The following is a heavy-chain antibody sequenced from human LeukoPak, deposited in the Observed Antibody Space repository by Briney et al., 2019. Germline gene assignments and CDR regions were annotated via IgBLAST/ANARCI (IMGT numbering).Heavy chain of an antibody. D-gene: IGHD3-16*02. CDR2: IYHSGST. CDR3: ARLLVGLSADF. Sequence: SETLSLTCTVSGGSISSYYWSWIRQPPGKGLEWIGYIYHSGSTYYNPSLKSRVTISGDRPKNQFSLDLNSVTAADTAVYYCARLLVGLSADFWGQGTLVTVSS. J-gene: IGHJ4*02. CDR1: GGSISSYY. V-gene: IGHV4-59*12.